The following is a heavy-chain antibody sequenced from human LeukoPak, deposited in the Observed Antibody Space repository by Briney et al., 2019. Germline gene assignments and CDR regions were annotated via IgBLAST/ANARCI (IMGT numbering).Heavy chain of an antibody. D-gene: IGHD5-12*01. CDR3: ARAVATPLYFDY. V-gene: IGHV1-46*03. Sequence: GASVKVSCKASGYTFTSYSMHWVRQAPGQGLEWMGIINPSGGSTSYAQKFQGRVTMTRDTSTSTVYMELSSLRSEDTAVYYCARAVATPLYFDYWGQGTLVTVSS. CDR2: INPSGGST. CDR1: GYTFTSYS. J-gene: IGHJ4*02.